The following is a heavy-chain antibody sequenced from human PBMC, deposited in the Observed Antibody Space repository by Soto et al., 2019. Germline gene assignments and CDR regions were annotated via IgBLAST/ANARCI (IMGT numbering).Heavy chain of an antibody. V-gene: IGHV3-53*01. D-gene: IGHD3-10*01. CDR2: IYSGGYT. CDR3: ATPPGGGGY. CDR1: GFTVSNNY. J-gene: IGHJ4*02. Sequence: ESGGGLIQPGGSLRLSCAVSGFTVSNNYMSWVRQAPGKGLEGVSVIYSGGYTAYGDSVKGRFTISRDNSKNTLYLQMNSRGPAGAAVFFLATPPGGGGYWGQGTLVTVSS.